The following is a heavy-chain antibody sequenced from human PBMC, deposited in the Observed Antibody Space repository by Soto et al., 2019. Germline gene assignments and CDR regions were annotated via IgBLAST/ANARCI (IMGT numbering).Heavy chain of an antibody. V-gene: IGHV1-58*01. Sequence: GASVKVSCKAPGFTFTSSAVQWVRQARGQRLEWIGWIVVGSGNTNYAQKFQERVTITRDMSTSTAYMELSSLRSEDTAVYYCAAEGYDILTGYLHYYGMDVWGQGTTVTVSS. CDR1: GFTFTSSA. CDR3: AAEGYDILTGYLHYYGMDV. D-gene: IGHD3-9*01. J-gene: IGHJ6*02. CDR2: IVVGSGNT.